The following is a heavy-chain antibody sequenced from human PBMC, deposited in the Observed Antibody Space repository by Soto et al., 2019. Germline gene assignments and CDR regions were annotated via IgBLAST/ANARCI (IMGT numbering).Heavy chain of an antibody. V-gene: IGHV3-33*01. CDR1: GFTFSSSV. CDR2: IWYDGSNK. CDR3: ARLTSINYYDNSGYYGSFDY. D-gene: IGHD3-22*01. Sequence: SLRLSCAASGFTFSSSVMHWVRQAPGKGLEWVAVIWYDGSNKYYADSVKGRFTIARDNSKNTLYLHMNSLRAEDTAIYYCARLTSINYYDNSGYYGSFDYWGQGTLVTVSS. J-gene: IGHJ4*02.